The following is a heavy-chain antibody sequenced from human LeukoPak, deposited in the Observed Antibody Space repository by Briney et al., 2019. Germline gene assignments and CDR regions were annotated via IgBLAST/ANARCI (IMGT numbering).Heavy chain of an antibody. Sequence: GGSLRLSCAASGFTFSNYWMNWVRQAPGKGLEWVANIKEDGSEKFYVDSVKGRFIISRDNAKNSLYLQMNSLRAEDTAVYYCARDSQYLNFDYWGQGTLVTVSS. CDR2: IKEDGSEK. D-gene: IGHD2/OR15-2a*01. V-gene: IGHV3-7*04. J-gene: IGHJ4*02. CDR1: GFTFSNYW. CDR3: ARDSQYLNFDY.